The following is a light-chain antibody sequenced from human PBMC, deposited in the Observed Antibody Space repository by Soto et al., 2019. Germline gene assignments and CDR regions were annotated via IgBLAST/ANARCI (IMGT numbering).Light chain of an antibody. CDR1: QSVNNW. CDR3: QQYNTFST. V-gene: IGKV1-5*01. CDR2: DSY. J-gene: IGKJ1*01. Sequence: DVQMTQSPSTLSASVGDSVTITCRASQSVNNWLAWYQQKPGKAPRLLIFDSYKLESGVPSRFSGSGSGTEFILTISSLQADDFATYSCQQYNTFSTFGHGTKV.